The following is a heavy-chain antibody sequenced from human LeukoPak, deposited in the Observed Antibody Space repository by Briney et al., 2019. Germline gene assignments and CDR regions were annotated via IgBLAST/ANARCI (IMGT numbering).Heavy chain of an antibody. D-gene: IGHD2-2*01. Sequence: SETLSLTCTVSAGSISSYYWSWIRQPPGKGLEWIGYIYYSGSTNHNPSLKSRVTISVDTSKNQFSLKLSSVTAADTAVYYCASVGYCSSTSCYPGGFDYWGQGTLVTVSS. CDR2: IYYSGST. V-gene: IGHV4-59*01. CDR3: ASVGYCSSTSCYPGGFDY. CDR1: AGSISSYY. J-gene: IGHJ4*02.